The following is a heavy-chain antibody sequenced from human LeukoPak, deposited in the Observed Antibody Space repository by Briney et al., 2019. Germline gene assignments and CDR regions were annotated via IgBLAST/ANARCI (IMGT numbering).Heavy chain of an antibody. V-gene: IGHV3-66*01. CDR2: IYKIGNT. J-gene: IGHJ3*02. CDR3: ARGLVVGGSGVWAFDI. D-gene: IGHD1-26*01. CDR1: GFTVSNNY. Sequence: GGSLRLSCAASGFTVSNNYMTWVRQAPGKGLEWVSVIYKIGNTFYADFVKGRFTISRDIFRNTLYLQMNSLRAEDTALYYCARGLVVGGSGVWAFDIWGQGTMVTVSS.